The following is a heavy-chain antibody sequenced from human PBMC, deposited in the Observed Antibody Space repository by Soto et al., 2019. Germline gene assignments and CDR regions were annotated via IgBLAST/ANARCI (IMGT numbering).Heavy chain of an antibody. J-gene: IGHJ4*02. CDR2: ISGSGGST. D-gene: IGHD2-15*01. V-gene: IGHV3-23*01. Sequence: PGGSLRLSCAASGFTFSSYAMSWVRQAPGKGLEWVSAISGSGGSTYYADSVKGRFTISRDNSKSTLYLQMNSLRAEDTAVYYCAKMVLGYCSGGSCLSYFDYWGQGTLVTVSS. CDR1: GFTFSSYA. CDR3: AKMVLGYCSGGSCLSYFDY.